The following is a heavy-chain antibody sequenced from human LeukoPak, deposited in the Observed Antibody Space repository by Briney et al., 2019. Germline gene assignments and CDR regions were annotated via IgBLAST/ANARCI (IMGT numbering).Heavy chain of an antibody. V-gene: IGHV3-21*01. Sequence: GGSLRLSCAASGFAFSSYAMTWVRQAPGKRLEWVSSISSGSSYIYYADSVKGRFTISRDNAKNSLYLQMNSLSAEDTAVYYCAYTSGYDFSSYYYYYMDVWSKGTTVTVSS. J-gene: IGHJ6*03. CDR3: AYTSGYDFSSYYYYYMDV. D-gene: IGHD5-12*01. CDR2: ISSGSSYI. CDR1: GFAFSSYA.